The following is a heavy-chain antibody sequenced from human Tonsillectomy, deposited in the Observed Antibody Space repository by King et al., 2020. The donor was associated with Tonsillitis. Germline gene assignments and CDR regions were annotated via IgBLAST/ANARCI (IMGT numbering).Heavy chain of an antibody. V-gene: IGHV5-51*01. J-gene: IGHJ6*03. CDR3: ARHLFSGREYYYMDV. CDR2: IYPGDSDT. Sequence: VQLVESGAEVKKPGESLKISCKGSGYSFTSYWIGWVRQMPGKGLEWMGIIYPGDSDTRYSPSFQGQVTISADKSISTAYLQWSSLKPSDTAMSYCARHLFSGREYYYMDVWGKGTTVTVS. D-gene: IGHD2-21*01. CDR1: GYSFTSYW.